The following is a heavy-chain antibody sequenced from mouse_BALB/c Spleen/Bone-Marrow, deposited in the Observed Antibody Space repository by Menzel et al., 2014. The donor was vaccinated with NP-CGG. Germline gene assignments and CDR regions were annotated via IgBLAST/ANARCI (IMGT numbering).Heavy chain of an antibody. CDR1: GYTFTDYE. V-gene: IGHV1-15*01. Sequence: VQVAESGAELVRPGASVTLSCKASGYTFTDYEMHWVKQTPVHGLEWIGAIDPETGGTAYNQKFKGKATLTADKSSSTAYMELRSLTSEDSAVYYCTREGYYGSSPAWFAYRGQGTLVPVSA. J-gene: IGHJ3*01. D-gene: IGHD1-1*01. CDR3: TREGYYGSSPAWFAY. CDR2: IDPETGGT.